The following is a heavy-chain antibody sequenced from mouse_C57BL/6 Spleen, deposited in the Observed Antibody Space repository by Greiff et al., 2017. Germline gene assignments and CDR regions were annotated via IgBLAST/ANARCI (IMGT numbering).Heavy chain of an antibody. CDR1: GYTFTSYG. Sequence: VKLMESGAELARPGASVKLSCKASGYTFTSYGISWVKQRTGQGLEWIGEIYPRSGNTYYNEKFKGKATLTADKSSSKAYMELRRLTSEDAAVYVCARWPYDRLLRSFDYWGQGTTLTVSS. V-gene: IGHV1-81*01. D-gene: IGHD2-3*01. CDR3: ARWPYDRLLRSFDY. CDR2: IYPRSGNT. J-gene: IGHJ2*01.